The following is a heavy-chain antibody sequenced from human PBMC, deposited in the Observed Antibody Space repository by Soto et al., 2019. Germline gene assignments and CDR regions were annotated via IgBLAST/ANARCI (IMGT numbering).Heavy chain of an antibody. CDR3: ALPLYDILTGYPY. V-gene: IGHV1-18*01. Sequence: ASVKVSCKASGYTFTRYGISCVRQAPGQRLEWMGWISAYNGNTNYAQKLQGRVTMTTDTSTSTAYMELRSLRSDDTAVYYCALPLYDILTGYPYWGQGTLVTVSS. CDR1: GYTFTRYG. CDR2: ISAYNGNT. D-gene: IGHD3-9*01. J-gene: IGHJ4*02.